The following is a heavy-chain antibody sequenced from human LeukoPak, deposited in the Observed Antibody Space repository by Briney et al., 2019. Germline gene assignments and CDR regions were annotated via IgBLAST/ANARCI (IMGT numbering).Heavy chain of an antibody. Sequence: GGSLRLSCAASGFTVSSNYMSWVRQAPGKGLEWVSVIYSGGSTYYADSVKGRFTISRDNSKDTLYLQMNSLKAEDTAVYYCARDPDGYRQGHHFDYWGQGTLVTVSS. CDR1: GFTVSSNY. V-gene: IGHV3-66*01. J-gene: IGHJ4*02. CDR2: IYSGGST. D-gene: IGHD5-18*01. CDR3: ARDPDGYRQGHHFDY.